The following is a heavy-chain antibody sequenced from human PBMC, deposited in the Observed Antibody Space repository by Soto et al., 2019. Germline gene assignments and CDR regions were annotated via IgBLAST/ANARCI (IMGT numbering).Heavy chain of an antibody. V-gene: IGHV1-58*01. CDR3: AADPRITGTPLDAFDI. CDR1: GFTFTNSA. J-gene: IGHJ3*02. D-gene: IGHD1-7*01. Sequence: SVKVSCKASGFTFTNSAVQWVRQARGQRLEWIGWIVVGSGNTNYAQKFQERVTITRDMSTSTAYMELSSLRSEDTAVYYCAADPRITGTPLDAFDIWGQGTMVTVSS. CDR2: IVVGSGNT.